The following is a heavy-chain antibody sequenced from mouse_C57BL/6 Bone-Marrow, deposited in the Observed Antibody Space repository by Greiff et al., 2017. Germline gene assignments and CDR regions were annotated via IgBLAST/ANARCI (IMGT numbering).Heavy chain of an antibody. V-gene: IGHV1-74*01. D-gene: IGHD2-4*01. CDR2: IHPSDSDT. J-gene: IGHJ4*01. CDR1: GYTFTSYW. CDR3: AIRYYDYEG. Sequence: QVPLQQPGAELVKPGASVKFSCKASGYTFTSYWMHWVKQRPGPGLECLGGIHPSDSDTNYHQTFQGKATLTVDKSSITDDRQLSRLTSEDYAVYYCAIRYYDYEGWGQGTSVTVSS.